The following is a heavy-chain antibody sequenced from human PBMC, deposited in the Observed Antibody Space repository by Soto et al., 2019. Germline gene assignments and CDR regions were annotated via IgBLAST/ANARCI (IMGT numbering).Heavy chain of an antibody. V-gene: IGHV3-9*01. CDR2: ISWNSGSI. CDR3: AKASVSRYYYYGMDV. CDR1: GFTFDDYA. J-gene: IGHJ6*02. Sequence: LRLSCAASGFTFDDYAMHWVRQAPGKGLEWVSGISWNSGSIGYADSVKGRFTISRDNAKNSLYLQMNSLRAEDTALYYCAKASVSRYYYYGMDVWGQGTTVTVSS. D-gene: IGHD3-16*01.